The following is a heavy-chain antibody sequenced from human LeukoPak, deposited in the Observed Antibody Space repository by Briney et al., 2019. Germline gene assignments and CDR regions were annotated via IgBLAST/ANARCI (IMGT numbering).Heavy chain of an antibody. CDR2: ISYDGSNK. CDR3: AGPPSTDRYYFDY. D-gene: IGHD4-17*01. CDR1: GFTFSSYA. J-gene: IGHJ4*02. V-gene: IGHV3-30*04. Sequence: GRSLRLSCAASGFTFSSYAMHWVRQAPGKGLEWVAVISYDGSNKYYADSVKGRFTISRDNSKNTLYLQMNSLRAEDTAVYYCAGPPSTDRYYFDYWGQGTLVTVSS.